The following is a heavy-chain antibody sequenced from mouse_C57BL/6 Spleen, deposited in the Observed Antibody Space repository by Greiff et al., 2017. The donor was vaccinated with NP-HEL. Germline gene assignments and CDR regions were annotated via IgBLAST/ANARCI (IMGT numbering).Heavy chain of an antibody. V-gene: IGHV5-6*01. J-gene: IGHJ2*01. CDR3: ARHYSNSRYYFDD. D-gene: IGHD2-5*01. CDR1: GFTFSSYG. Sequence: EVQVVESGGDLVKPGGSLKLSCAASGFTFSSYGMSWVRQTPDKRLEWVATISSGGSYTYYPDSVKGRFTISRDNAKNTLYLQMSSLKSEDTAMYYCARHYSNSRYYFDDWGQGTTLTVSS. CDR2: ISSGGSYT.